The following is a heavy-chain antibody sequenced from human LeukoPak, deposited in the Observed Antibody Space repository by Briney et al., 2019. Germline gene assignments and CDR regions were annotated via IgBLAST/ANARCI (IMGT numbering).Heavy chain of an antibody. CDR2: IIPIFGTA. D-gene: IGHD5-12*01. CDR3: ASRIPESNYDSGAFDI. CDR1: GGIFSSYA. J-gene: IGHJ3*02. Sequence: SVKVSCKASGGIFSSYAISWVRQAPAQGLEWMGGIIPIFGTASYAQRFQGRVTITADESTSTAYMELSSLRSEDTAVYYCASRIPESNYDSGAFDIWGQGTMVTVSS. V-gene: IGHV1-69*01.